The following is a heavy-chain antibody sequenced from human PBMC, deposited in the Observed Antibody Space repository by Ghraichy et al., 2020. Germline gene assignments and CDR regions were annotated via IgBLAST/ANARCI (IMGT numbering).Heavy chain of an antibody. J-gene: IGHJ4*02. D-gene: IGHD2-2*02. CDR3: ARDLGGKGWCSTSCYIGHPLYYFDY. CDR2: INPNSGGT. Sequence: ASVKVSCKASGYTFTGYYMHWVRQAPGQGLEWMGWINPNSGGTNYAQKFQGRVTMTRDTSISTAYMELSRLRSDNTAVYYCARDLGGKGWCSTSCYIGHPLYYFDYWGQGTLVTVSS. CDR1: GYTFTGYY. V-gene: IGHV1-2*02.